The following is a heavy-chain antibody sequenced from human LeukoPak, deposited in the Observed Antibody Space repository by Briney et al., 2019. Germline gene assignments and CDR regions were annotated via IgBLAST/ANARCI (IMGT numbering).Heavy chain of an antibody. Sequence: GGSLRLSCAASGFTVTSNYMTWVRQAPGKGLVWVSRINNDGSTTTYADSVKGRFTISRDNAKNTLYLQMNSLRAEDTAVYYCARPHLTYSYGPPDYWGQGTLVTVSS. CDR2: INNDGSTT. V-gene: IGHV3-74*01. CDR3: ARPHLTYSYGPPDY. CDR1: GFTVTSNY. D-gene: IGHD5-18*01. J-gene: IGHJ4*02.